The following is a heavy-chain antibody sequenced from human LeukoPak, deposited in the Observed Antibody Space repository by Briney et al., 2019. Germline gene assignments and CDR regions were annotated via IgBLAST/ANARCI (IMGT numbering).Heavy chain of an antibody. V-gene: IGHV1-2*02. CDR2: INPNSGGT. CDR1: GYIITRYY. CDR3: ARASTYFKAFDI. J-gene: IGHJ3*02. D-gene: IGHD3-9*01. Sequence: SVKVSCKASGYIITRYYMHWVRQASGHGLEWMGWINPNSGGTKNAQKFQGRVTMTRDTSINTAYMELSRLRSDDTAVYFCARASTYFKAFDIWGRGTKVTVSS.